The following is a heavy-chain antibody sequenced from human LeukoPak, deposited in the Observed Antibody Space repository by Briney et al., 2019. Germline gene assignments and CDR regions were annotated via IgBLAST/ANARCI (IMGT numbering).Heavy chain of an antibody. J-gene: IGHJ3*02. CDR2: IYHSGST. D-gene: IGHD4-17*01. CDR3: ARALNDYGDYLVAFDI. V-gene: IGHV4-30-2*01. Sequence: SQTLSLTCAVSGGSISSGGYSWSWIRQPPGKGLEWIGYIYHSGSTYYNPSLKSRVTISVDRSKNQFSLKLSSVTAADTAVYYCARALNDYGDYLVAFDIWGQGTMVTVSS. CDR1: GGSISSGGYS.